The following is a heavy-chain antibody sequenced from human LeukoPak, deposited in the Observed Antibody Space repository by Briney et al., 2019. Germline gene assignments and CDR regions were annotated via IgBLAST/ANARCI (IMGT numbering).Heavy chain of an antibody. D-gene: IGHD4-17*01. CDR2: FRSNGVYT. Sequence: GGSLRLPLAALGFTFSYYGMNWVRQAPGQGLELVSGFRSNGVYTYYANSVKGRFTISRDNSKNTLYLQMGSLRAEDMAVYYCARGPTVITYNAFDVCGQGAMVTVSS. J-gene: IGHJ3*01. CDR1: GFTFSYYG. CDR3: ARGPTVITYNAFDV. V-gene: IGHV3-64*01.